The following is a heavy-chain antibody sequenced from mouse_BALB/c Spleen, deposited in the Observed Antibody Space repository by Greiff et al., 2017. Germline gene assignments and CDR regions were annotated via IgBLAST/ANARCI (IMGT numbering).Heavy chain of an antibody. CDR1: GFTFSSYG. CDR3: ARSLITTVVATRAMDY. J-gene: IGHJ4*01. V-gene: IGHV5-6-3*01. Sequence: EVQRVESGGGLVQPGGSRKLSCAASGFTFSSYGMSWVRQTPDKRLELVATINSNGGSTYYPDSVKGRFTISRDNAKNTLYLQMSSLKSEDTAMYYCARSLITTVVATRAMDYWGQGTSVTVSS. CDR2: INSNGGST. D-gene: IGHD1-1*01.